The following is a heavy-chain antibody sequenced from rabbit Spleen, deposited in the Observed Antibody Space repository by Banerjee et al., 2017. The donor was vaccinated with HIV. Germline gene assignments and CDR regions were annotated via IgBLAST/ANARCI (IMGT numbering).Heavy chain of an antibody. CDR3: ARDTSSSFSTYGMGL. V-gene: IGHV1S45*01. CDR2: IDAGGSGFT. Sequence: QEQLEESGGDLVKPGASLTLTCIASGVSFSGSSYMCWVRQAPGKGLEWIACIDAGGSGFTYFASWAKGRFTISKASSTTVTLQMTSLTAADTATYFCARDTSSSFSTYGMGLWGQGTLVTVS. D-gene: IGHD1-1*01. CDR1: GVSFSGSSY. J-gene: IGHJ6*01.